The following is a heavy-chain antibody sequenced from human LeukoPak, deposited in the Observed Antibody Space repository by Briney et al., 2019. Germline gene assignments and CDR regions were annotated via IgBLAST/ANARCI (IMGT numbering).Heavy chain of an antibody. CDR3: ARDFGITWAQYYFDY. J-gene: IGHJ4*02. CDR2: ISFDGSHK. CDR1: GFTFSSHP. V-gene: IGHV3-30*04. D-gene: IGHD3-10*01. Sequence: GRSLRLSCAASGFTFSSHPMHWVRQAPGKGLEWVAVISFDGSHKYYADSATGRFTISRDNSKNTLYLQMDSLRTDDTAMYYCARDFGITWAQYYFDYWGQGTLVTVSS.